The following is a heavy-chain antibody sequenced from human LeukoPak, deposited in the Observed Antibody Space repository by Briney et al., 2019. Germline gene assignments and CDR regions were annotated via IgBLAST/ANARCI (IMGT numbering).Heavy chain of an antibody. Sequence: GGSLRLSCAASGFTFSSYEMNWVRQAPGKGLEWVSYISSSGSTIYYADSVKGRFTISRDNSKNTLYLQMNSLRAEDTAVYYCAKDYDILTGYYPIFDYWGQGTLVTVSS. CDR3: AKDYDILTGYYPIFDY. D-gene: IGHD3-9*01. CDR1: GFTFSSYE. J-gene: IGHJ4*02. V-gene: IGHV3-48*03. CDR2: ISSSGSTI.